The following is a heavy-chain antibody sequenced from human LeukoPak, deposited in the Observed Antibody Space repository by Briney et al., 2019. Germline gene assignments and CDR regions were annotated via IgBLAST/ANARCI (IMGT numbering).Heavy chain of an antibody. D-gene: IGHD5-18*01. J-gene: IGHJ4*02. V-gene: IGHV3-30*18. Sequence: PGGSLRLSCAASGFTFSSYGMHWVRQAPGKGLEWVAVISYDGSNKYYADSVKGRFTISRDNSKNTLYLQMNSLRAEDTAMYYCAKTYVDTTFFDFWGQGTLVTVSS. CDR3: AKTYVDTTFFDF. CDR1: GFTFSSYG. CDR2: ISYDGSNK.